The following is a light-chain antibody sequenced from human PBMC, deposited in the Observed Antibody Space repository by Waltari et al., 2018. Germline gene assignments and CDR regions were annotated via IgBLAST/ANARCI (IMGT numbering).Light chain of an antibody. CDR2: ELN. Sequence: QSALTQPPSASGSPGQSVTISCTGTGSDVGDFNLVSWYQQRPGKAPKLLMFELNKRPSGVSSRFSGSKSANAASLTISGLQAEDEGDYYCGSYTVTNNLYVFGTGTKVTVL. J-gene: IGLJ1*01. CDR1: GSDVGDFNL. V-gene: IGLV2-8*01. CDR3: GSYTVTNNLYV.